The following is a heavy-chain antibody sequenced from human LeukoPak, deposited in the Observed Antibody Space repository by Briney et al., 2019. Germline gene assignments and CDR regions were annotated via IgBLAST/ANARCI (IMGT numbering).Heavy chain of an antibody. Sequence: SETLSLTCTVSGGSISSSSYYWGWIRQPPGKGLEWIGSIYYSGSTCYNPSLKSRVTISVDTSKNQFSLKLSSVTAADTAVYYCARQGAITARRTHYYAMDVWGPGTTVTVSS. J-gene: IGHJ6*02. V-gene: IGHV4-39*01. CDR2: IYYSGST. CDR1: GGSISSSSYY. CDR3: ARQGAITARRTHYYAMDV. D-gene: IGHD1-20*01.